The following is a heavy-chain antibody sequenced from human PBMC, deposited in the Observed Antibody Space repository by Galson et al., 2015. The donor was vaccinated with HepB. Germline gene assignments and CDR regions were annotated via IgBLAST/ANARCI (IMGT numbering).Heavy chain of an antibody. Sequence: SLRLSCAASGFTFSSYPTNWVRQAPGKGLEWVSYISSSSSTIYYADSVKGRFTISRDNAKNSLYLQMNSLRAEDTAVYYCARGGPGHTLDYWGQGTLVTVSS. CDR2: ISSSSSTI. V-gene: IGHV3-48*04. D-gene: IGHD2/OR15-2a*01. CDR1: GFTFSSYP. J-gene: IGHJ4*02. CDR3: ARGGPGHTLDY.